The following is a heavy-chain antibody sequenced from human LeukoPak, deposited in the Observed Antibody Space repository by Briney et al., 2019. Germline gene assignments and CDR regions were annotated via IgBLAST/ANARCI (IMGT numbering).Heavy chain of an antibody. J-gene: IGHJ5*02. V-gene: IGHV4-38-2*02. Sequence: SETLSLTCTVSGYFIRSGFYWGWIRQPPGKGLEWIGYIYDSGSTNYKPSLKSRVTISVDTSKNQFSLKLSSVTAADTAVYYCARGPERMITFGGVIVERNWFDPWGQGTLVTVSS. CDR2: IYDSGST. CDR3: ARGPERMITFGGVIVERNWFDP. CDR1: GYFIRSGFY. D-gene: IGHD3-16*02.